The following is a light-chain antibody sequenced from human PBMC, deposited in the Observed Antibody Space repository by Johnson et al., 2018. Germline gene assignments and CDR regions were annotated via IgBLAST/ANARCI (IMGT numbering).Light chain of an antibody. Sequence: QSVLTQPPSVSAAPGQKVTISCSGSSSNIGNNYVSWYQQLPGTAPQLLIYENNKRPSGIPDRFSGSKSSTSATMGITGLRTGDESDYYCGTWDSSLRAGNVFGTGTKVTVL. J-gene: IGLJ1*01. CDR2: ENN. CDR1: SSNIGNNY. V-gene: IGLV1-51*02. CDR3: GTWDSSLRAGNV.